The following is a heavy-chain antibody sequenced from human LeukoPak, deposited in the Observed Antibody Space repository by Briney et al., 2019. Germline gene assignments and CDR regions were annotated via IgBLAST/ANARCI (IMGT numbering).Heavy chain of an antibody. Sequence: GGSLRLSCAASGFTFSSYSMNWVRQAPGKGLEWVSSISSSSSYIYYADSVKGRFTISRDNAKNSLYLQMNSLRAEDTAVYYCARGGTAMAFDIWGQGTMVTVSS. J-gene: IGHJ3*02. CDR3: ARGGTAMAFDI. CDR2: ISSSSSYI. V-gene: IGHV3-21*01. D-gene: IGHD5-18*01. CDR1: GFTFSSYS.